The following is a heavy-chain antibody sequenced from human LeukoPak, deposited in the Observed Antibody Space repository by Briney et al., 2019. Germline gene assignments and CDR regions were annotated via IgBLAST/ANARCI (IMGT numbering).Heavy chain of an antibody. Sequence: PGGSLRLSCAASGFTFSSYGMSWVRQAPGKGLEWVSAISGSGGSTYYADSVKGRFTISRDNSKNTLYLQMNSLRAEDTAVYYCAKDGGPNYDSSGYYTDDAFDIWGQGTMVTVSS. J-gene: IGHJ3*02. CDR3: AKDGGPNYDSSGYYTDDAFDI. V-gene: IGHV3-23*01. D-gene: IGHD3-22*01. CDR2: ISGSGGST. CDR1: GFTFSSYG.